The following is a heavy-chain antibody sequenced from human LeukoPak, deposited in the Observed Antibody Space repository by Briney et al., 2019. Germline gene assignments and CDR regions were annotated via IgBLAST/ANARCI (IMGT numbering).Heavy chain of an antibody. D-gene: IGHD6-13*01. J-gene: IGHJ4*02. CDR1: GGTFSSYA. CDR2: IIPILGIA. CDR3: ARVNSSSWYGGCQDY. V-gene: IGHV1-69*04. Sequence: SVKVSCKASGGTFSSYAISWVRQAPGQGLEWMGRIIPILGIANYAQKFQGRVTMTTDTSTSTAYMELRSLRSDDTAVYYCARVNSSSWYGGCQDYWGQGTLVTVSS.